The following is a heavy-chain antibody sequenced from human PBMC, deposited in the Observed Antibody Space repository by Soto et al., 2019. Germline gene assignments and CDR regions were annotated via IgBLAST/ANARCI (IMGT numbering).Heavy chain of an antibody. CDR3: ARDRSSSDNSGYYFELGL. V-gene: IGHV4-59*01. J-gene: IGHJ4*02. Sequence: PSETLSLTCTVSGGSISSYYWSWIRQPPGKGLEWIGYIYYSGSTNYNPSLKSRVTISVDTSKNQFSLKLSSVTAADTAVYYCARDRSSSDNSGYYFELGLWGQGTLVTVSS. CDR2: IYYSGST. CDR1: GGSISSYY. D-gene: IGHD3-22*01.